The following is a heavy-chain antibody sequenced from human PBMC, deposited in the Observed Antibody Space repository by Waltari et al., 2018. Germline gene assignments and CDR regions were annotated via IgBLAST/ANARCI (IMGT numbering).Heavy chain of an antibody. D-gene: IGHD3-16*01. V-gene: IGHV4-34*01. CDR3: ARGSIGAGFDY. CDR2: INQSGST. J-gene: IGHJ4*02. Sequence: QVQLQQWGAGLLKPSETLSLPCAVYGGSFSGYYWSWIRPPPGKGLEWIGEINQSGSTNYNPTLKSRSTISVDTSTNQFSTKLGSVTAAGTAVYDCARGSIGAGFDYWGQGTLVTVSS. CDR1: GGSFSGYY.